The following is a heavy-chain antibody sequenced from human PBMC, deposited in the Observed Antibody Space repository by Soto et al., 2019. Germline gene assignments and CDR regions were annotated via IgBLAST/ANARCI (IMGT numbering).Heavy chain of an antibody. Sequence: HGGSLRLSCAASGFTVSDYYMSWIRQAPGKGLEWVSYIGTRTSIVYYADSVKGRFTVSRDDAKNSLDLQMNSLRAEDTAVYYCARGARWLQFDNDYWRQGTLVTVSS. V-gene: IGHV3-11*01. J-gene: IGHJ4*02. CDR3: ARGARWLQFDNDY. CDR1: GFTVSDYY. CDR2: IGTRTSIV. D-gene: IGHD5-12*01.